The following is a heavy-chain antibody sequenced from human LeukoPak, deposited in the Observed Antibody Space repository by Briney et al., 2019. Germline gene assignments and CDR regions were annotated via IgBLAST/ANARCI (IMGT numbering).Heavy chain of an antibody. Sequence: PGRSLRLSCAASGFTFSSYGMHWVRQAQGKGLEWVAVISYDGSNKYYADSVKGRFTISRDNSKNTLYLQMNSLRAEDTAVYYCAKDLSLGFDPWGQGTLLTVSS. V-gene: IGHV3-30*18. CDR3: AKDLSLGFDP. CDR1: GFTFSSYG. CDR2: ISYDGSNK. J-gene: IGHJ5*02.